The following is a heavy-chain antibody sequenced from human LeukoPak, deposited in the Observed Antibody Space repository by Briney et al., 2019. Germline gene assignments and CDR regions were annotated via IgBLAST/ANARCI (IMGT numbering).Heavy chain of an antibody. CDR3: ARDTTLTTVTVYYFDY. Sequence: ASVKVSCKASGGTFSSHAISWVRQAPGQGIEWMGWISAYNGNTNYAQKLQGRVTMTTDTSTSTAYMELRSLRSDDTAVYYCARDTTLTTVTVYYFDYWGQGTLVTVSS. D-gene: IGHD4-11*01. J-gene: IGHJ4*02. CDR1: GGTFSSHA. V-gene: IGHV1-18*01. CDR2: ISAYNGNT.